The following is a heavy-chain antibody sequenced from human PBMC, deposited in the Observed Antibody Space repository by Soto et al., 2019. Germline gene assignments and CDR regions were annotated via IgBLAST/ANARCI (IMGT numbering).Heavy chain of an antibody. CDR1: GGSIRSGGYY. V-gene: IGHV4-31*03. CDR2: IYYRGST. J-gene: IGHJ5*02. Sequence: SLTCTVSGGSIRSGGYYWSWIRQHPGKGLEWIGYIYYRGSTYYNPSLKSRVTISVDTSKNQFSPKLSSVTAADTAVYYCAIAAAGTAWVDPWGQGTLVTVSS. D-gene: IGHD6-13*01. CDR3: AIAAAGTAWVDP.